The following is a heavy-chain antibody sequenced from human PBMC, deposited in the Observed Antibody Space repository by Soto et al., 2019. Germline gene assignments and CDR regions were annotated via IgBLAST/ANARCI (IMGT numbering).Heavy chain of an antibody. CDR2: ISEGSASA. CDR3: GKDRRQFLVGETFDI. J-gene: IGHJ3*02. D-gene: IGHD2-8*02. Sequence: EVQLLASGGGLVQPGGSLRLSCAAPGFAFSRYAMSWVRQAPGKGLEWVLCISEGSASAYHADSVRGRFTISRDNSNNTLYVQMNSRRVEDTAIYYCGKDRRQFLVGETFDIWGEGTMVTVAS. V-gene: IGHV3-23*01. CDR1: GFAFSRYA.